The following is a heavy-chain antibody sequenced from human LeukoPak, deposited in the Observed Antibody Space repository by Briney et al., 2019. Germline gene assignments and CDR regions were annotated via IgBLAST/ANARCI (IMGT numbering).Heavy chain of an antibody. J-gene: IGHJ4*02. CDR3: ARDFRFLDDY. Sequence: GGSLRLSCAASGLTFSNYWMSWVRQGPGKGLEWVGNIKQDGSEKYYVDSVKGRFTISRDNAKNSLYLQMNSLRAEDTAVYYCARDFRFLDDYWGQGTLVTVSS. D-gene: IGHD3-3*01. CDR2: IKQDGSEK. CDR1: GLTFSNYW. V-gene: IGHV3-7*01.